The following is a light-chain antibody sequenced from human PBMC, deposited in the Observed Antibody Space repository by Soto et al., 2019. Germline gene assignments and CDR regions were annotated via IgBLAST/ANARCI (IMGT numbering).Light chain of an antibody. Sequence: DIVMTQSPLSLPVTPGEPASISCRSSQSLLHSNGYNYLDWYLQNTGQSPQLLIYLGSDRASGVPDRLSGSGSCTDFTLQISRLEAEDVGVYYCMQSLQTPWTFGQGTKVEIK. CDR3: MQSLQTPWT. V-gene: IGKV2-28*01. CDR1: QSLLHSNGYNY. J-gene: IGKJ1*01. CDR2: LGS.